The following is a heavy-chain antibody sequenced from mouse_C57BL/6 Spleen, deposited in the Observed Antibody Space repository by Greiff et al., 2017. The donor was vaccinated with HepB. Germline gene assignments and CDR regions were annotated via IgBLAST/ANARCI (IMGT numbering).Heavy chain of an antibody. CDR2: INPNNGGT. Sequence: VVEPGASVKIPCKASGYTFTDYNMDWVKQSHGKSLEWIGDINPNNGGTIYNQKFKGKATLTVDKSSSTAYMELRSLTSEDTAVYYCARNDGYYVGYFDVWGTGTTVTVSS. CDR1: GYTFTDYN. J-gene: IGHJ1*03. V-gene: IGHV1-18*01. D-gene: IGHD2-3*01. CDR3: ARNDGYYVGYFDV.